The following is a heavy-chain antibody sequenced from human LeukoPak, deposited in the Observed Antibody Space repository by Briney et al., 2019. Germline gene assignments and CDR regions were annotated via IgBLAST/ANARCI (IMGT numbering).Heavy chain of an antibody. CDR3: ARDGPEREPPPPGNWFDP. J-gene: IGHJ5*01. D-gene: IGHD1-26*01. V-gene: IGHV4-39*07. CDR2: IYYSGST. Sequence: SETLSLTCTVSGGSISSSSYYWGWIRQPLGKGLEWIGSIYYSGSTYYNPSLKSRVTISVDTSKNQFSLKLSSVTAADTAVYYCARDGPEREPPPPGNWFDPWGQGTLVTVSS. CDR1: GGSISSSSYY.